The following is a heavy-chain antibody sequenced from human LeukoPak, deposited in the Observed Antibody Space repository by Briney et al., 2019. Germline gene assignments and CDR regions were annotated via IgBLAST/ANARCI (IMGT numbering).Heavy chain of an antibody. J-gene: IGHJ3*02. CDR3: AREYNSGPKQTDAFDI. CDR1: GLTVSSYS. CDR2: ISSSSSTI. D-gene: IGHD3-22*01. Sequence: GGSLRLSCVASGLTVSSYSMNWVRQAPGKGLEWVSYISSSSSTIYYADSVKGRFTISRDNAKNSLDLQMNSLRDEDTAVYYCAREYNSGPKQTDAFDIWGQGTMVTVSS. V-gene: IGHV3-48*02.